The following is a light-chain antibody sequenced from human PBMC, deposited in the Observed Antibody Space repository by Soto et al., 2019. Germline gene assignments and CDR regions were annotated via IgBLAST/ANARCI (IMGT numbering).Light chain of an antibody. Sequence: EIVMTQSPATLSVSPGERATLSCRASQSVSSNLAWYQQKPGQAPRLLIYGASTRATGIPARFSGSGSGTEFTLTISSLQSEDFAVYYCQLGRTFGQGTTLEIK. CDR2: GAS. V-gene: IGKV3-15*01. CDR1: QSVSSN. CDR3: QLGRT. J-gene: IGKJ2*01.